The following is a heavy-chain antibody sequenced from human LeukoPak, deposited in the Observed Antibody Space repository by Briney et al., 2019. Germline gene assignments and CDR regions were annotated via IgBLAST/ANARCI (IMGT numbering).Heavy chain of an antibody. Sequence: PGGSLRLSCAASGFTFTNAWMTWVRQGPGKGLEWVGRIKSKSDGATTDYAAPVKGRFTISRDDLKNTLYLKMNSLRAEDTAVYYCARDYLYDYVWGSYRYTAFDYWGQGTLVTVSS. CDR3: ARDYLYDYVWGSYRYTAFDY. CDR1: GFTFTNAW. D-gene: IGHD3-16*02. CDR2: IKSKSDGATT. J-gene: IGHJ4*02. V-gene: IGHV3-15*01.